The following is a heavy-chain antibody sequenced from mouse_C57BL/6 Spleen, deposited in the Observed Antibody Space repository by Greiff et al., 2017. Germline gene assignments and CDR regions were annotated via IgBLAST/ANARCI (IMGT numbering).Heavy chain of an antibody. CDR3: TAGKLTWTVY. J-gene: IGHJ2*01. CDR2: IDPENGDT. D-gene: IGHD4-1*01. Sequence: VQLQQSGAELVRPGASVKLSCTASGFNIKDDYMHWVKQRPEQGLEWIGWIDPENGDTEYATKFQGKATITADTSSNTAYLQLSSLTSEDTAVYCCTAGKLTWTVYWGQGTTLTVSS. V-gene: IGHV14-4*01. CDR1: GFNIKDDY.